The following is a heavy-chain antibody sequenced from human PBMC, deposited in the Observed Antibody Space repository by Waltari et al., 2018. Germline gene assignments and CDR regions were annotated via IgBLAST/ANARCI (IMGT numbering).Heavy chain of an antibody. J-gene: IGHJ4*02. D-gene: IGHD6-19*01. V-gene: IGHV3-23*04. Sequence: EVQLVESGGGLVQPGGSLRLSCAASGFTFSSYAMSWVRQAPGKGLEWVSAISGSGGSTYYADSVKGRVTISRDNSRNTLDLQMNSLRAEDTAVYYCAKGQGYSSGWYIPSDFDYWGQGTLVTVSS. CDR1: GFTFSSYA. CDR2: ISGSGGST. CDR3: AKGQGYSSGWYIPSDFDY.